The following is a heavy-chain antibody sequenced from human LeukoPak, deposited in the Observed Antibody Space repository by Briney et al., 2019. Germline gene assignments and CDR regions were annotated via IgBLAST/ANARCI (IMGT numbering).Heavy chain of an antibody. CDR3: AREASDYYDSSGGFDY. CDR2: IKQDGSDK. CDR1: GFTFSSYW. D-gene: IGHD3-22*01. J-gene: IGHJ4*02. Sequence: PGGSLRLSCAASGFTFSSYWMNWVRQAPGKGLEWVGNIKQDGSDKYYVDSVKGRFTISRDNAKNSLYLQMNSLRAEDTAVYYCAREASDYYDSSGGFDYWGQGTLVTVSS. V-gene: IGHV3-7*01.